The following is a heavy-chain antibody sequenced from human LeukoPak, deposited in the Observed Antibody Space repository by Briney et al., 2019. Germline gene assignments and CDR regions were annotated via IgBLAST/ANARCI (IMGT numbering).Heavy chain of an antibody. Sequence: GASVKVSCKASGYTFTSYVISWVRQAPGHGLEWIAWISAYNGNTNYAQKLQGRVTMTTDTSTSTAYMELRSLRSDDTAVYYCARDLLDTAMVVPYYYYYYGMDVWGQGTTVTVSS. J-gene: IGHJ6*02. V-gene: IGHV1-18*01. CDR3: ARDLLDTAMVVPYYYYYYGMDV. CDR2: ISAYNGNT. D-gene: IGHD5-18*01. CDR1: GYTFTSYV.